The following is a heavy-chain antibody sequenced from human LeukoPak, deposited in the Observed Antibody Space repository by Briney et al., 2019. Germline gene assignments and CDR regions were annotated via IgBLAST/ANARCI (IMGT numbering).Heavy chain of an antibody. CDR2: INHSGST. CDR1: GGSFSGYY. Sequence: SETLSLTCAVYGGSFSGYYWSWIRQPPGKGLEWIGEINHSGSTNYNPSLKSRVTISVDTSKNQFSLKLSSVTAADTAVYYCARGQLRSGYYYARNWFDPWGQGTLVTVSS. J-gene: IGHJ5*02. CDR3: ARGQLRSGYYYARNWFDP. D-gene: IGHD3-22*01. V-gene: IGHV4-34*01.